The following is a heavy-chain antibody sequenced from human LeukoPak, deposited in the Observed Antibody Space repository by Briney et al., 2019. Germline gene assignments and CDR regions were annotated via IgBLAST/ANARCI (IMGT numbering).Heavy chain of an antibody. D-gene: IGHD6-13*01. Sequence: GGSLRLSCAASGFTFSSYSMNWVRQAPGKGLEWVSSISGSSSYIYYADSVKGRFTISRDNAKNSLYLQMNSLRAEDTAVYYCARVRGGYSPHWGQGTLVTVSS. V-gene: IGHV3-21*01. CDR3: ARVRGGYSPH. CDR2: ISGSSSYI. CDR1: GFTFSSYS. J-gene: IGHJ4*02.